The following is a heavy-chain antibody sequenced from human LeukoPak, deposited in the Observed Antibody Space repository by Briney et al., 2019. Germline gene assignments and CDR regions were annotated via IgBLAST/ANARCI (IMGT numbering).Heavy chain of an antibody. CDR2: INPNTGGT. CDR3: ARDSRLATASLGC. D-gene: IGHD6-13*01. J-gene: IGHJ4*02. Sequence: ASVKVSCKASGYTFTGYYLHWARQAPGQGLEWMAWINPNTGGTHYAQKFQGRVTVTRDTSINTAYMHLSSLRSDDTAVYYCARDSRLATASLGCWGQGTLVTVSS. V-gene: IGHV1-2*02. CDR1: GYTFTGYY.